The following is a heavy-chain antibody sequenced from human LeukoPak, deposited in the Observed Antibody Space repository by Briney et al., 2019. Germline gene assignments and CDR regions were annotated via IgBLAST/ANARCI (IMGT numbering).Heavy chain of an antibody. CDR1: GYTFDDYA. Sequence: GRSLRLSCAASGYTFDDYAMPWVRQAPGKGLEWVSGISWNRGSIGYADYVKGRFTISKDNSQNTLYLQMNNLRAEDTAVYYCAQTYCGGDCLLFDFWGQETQVTVSS. CDR2: ISWNRGSI. V-gene: IGHV3-9*01. D-gene: IGHD2-21*01. J-gene: IGHJ4*02. CDR3: AQTYCGGDCLLFDF.